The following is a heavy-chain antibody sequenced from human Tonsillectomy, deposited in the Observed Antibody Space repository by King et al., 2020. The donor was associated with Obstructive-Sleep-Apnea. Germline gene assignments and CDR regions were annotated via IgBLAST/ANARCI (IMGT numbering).Heavy chain of an antibody. V-gene: IGHV1-46*01. J-gene: IGHJ4*02. Sequence: QLVQSGAEVKKPGASAKVSCNASGYTFTSYYIHWVRQAPGQGLVWMVIINPSGVSTSYAQTFQGRGTMTRDTSTSTVYMELSSLRSEDTAVYYCARMGGVPAAMGDYWGQGTLVTVSS. CDR2: INPSGVST. CDR3: ARMGGVPAAMGDY. CDR1: GYTFTSYY. D-gene: IGHD2-2*01.